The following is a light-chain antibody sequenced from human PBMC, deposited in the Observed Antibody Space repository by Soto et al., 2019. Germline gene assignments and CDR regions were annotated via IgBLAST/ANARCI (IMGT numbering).Light chain of an antibody. CDR1: QSISSY. V-gene: IGKV1-39*01. Sequence: DIQMTPSPSSPFASVGDKVTITCPASQSISSYLNWYQQKPGKAPKLLIYAASSLQSGVPSRFSGSGSGTDFTLTISSLQPEDFATYYCQQSYSTPRTFGQGTKVDIK. J-gene: IGKJ1*01. CDR2: AAS. CDR3: QQSYSTPRT.